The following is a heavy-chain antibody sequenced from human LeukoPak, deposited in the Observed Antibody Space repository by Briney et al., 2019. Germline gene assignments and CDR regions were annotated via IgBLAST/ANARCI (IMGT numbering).Heavy chain of an antibody. J-gene: IGHJ4*02. CDR3: TVLREVTNGFLDGY. CDR1: GFIFSSYW. CDR2: INQEGSER. D-gene: IGHD2-8*01. Sequence: GGSLRLSCEVSGFIFSSYWMSWVRQAPGKGLEWVGNINQEGSERNHGDSVNGRFTISRDNAENSLYLQMNSLKTEDTAVYYCTVLREVTNGFLDGYWGQGTLVTVSS. V-gene: IGHV3-7*03.